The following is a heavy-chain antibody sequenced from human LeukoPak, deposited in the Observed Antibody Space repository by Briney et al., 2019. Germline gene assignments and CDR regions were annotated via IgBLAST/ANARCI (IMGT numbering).Heavy chain of an antibody. CDR2: ISAYNGNT. V-gene: IGHV1-18*01. Sequence: ASVKVSCKASGYTFTSYGISWVRQAPGQGLEWMGWISAYNGNTNYAQKLQGRVTMTTDTSTSTAYMELRSLRSDDTAVYYCARAERGGGWFAAVDAFDIWGQGTMVTVSS. D-gene: IGHD6-19*01. J-gene: IGHJ3*02. CDR1: GYTFTSYG. CDR3: ARAERGGGWFAAVDAFDI.